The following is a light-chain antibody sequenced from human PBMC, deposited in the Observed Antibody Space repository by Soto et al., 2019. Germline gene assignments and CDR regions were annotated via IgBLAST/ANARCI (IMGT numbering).Light chain of an antibody. J-gene: IGLJ2*01. CDR2: SNN. V-gene: IGLV1-44*01. CDR1: SSNIGSNT. CDR3: AAWDDSLNGPV. Sequence: QSVLTQPPSASGTPGQRVTISCSGSSSNIGSNTVNWYQQLPGTAPKLLIYSNNRRPSGVPDRFSGSKSGTSASLPISGLQSEDEADYYCAAWDDSLNGPVFGGGTKVTVL.